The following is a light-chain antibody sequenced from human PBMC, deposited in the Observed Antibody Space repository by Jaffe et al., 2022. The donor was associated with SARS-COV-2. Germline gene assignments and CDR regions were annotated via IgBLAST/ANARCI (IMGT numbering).Light chain of an antibody. CDR3: QQSSNWPRYT. J-gene: IGKJ2*01. CDR2: DAS. Sequence: DIVLTQSPATLSLSPGERTTLSCRASQSVSSKLAWYQQKPGQAPRLLIYDASNRATGIPARFSGSGSGTDFTLTISSLEPEDAAIYFCQQSSNWPRYTFGQGTKLEIK. V-gene: IGKV3-11*01. CDR1: QSVSSK.